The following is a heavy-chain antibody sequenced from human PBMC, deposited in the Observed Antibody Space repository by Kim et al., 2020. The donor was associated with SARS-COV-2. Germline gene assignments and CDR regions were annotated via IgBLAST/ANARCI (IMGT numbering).Heavy chain of an antibody. J-gene: IGHJ2*01. Sequence: SVQARFNISRDNAKNTLYLQMNSLRAEDTAVYYCARTFMIRGAGDWYFDLWGRGTLVTVSS. D-gene: IGHD3-10*01. V-gene: IGHV3-74*01. CDR3: ARTFMIRGAGDWYFDL.